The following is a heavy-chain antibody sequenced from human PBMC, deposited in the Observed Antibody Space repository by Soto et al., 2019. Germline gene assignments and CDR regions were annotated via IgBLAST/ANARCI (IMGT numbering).Heavy chain of an antibody. V-gene: IGHV2-5*02. CDR1: GFSLNTPGVS. Sequence: QITLKESGPTLVKPTQTLTLTCTFSGFSLNTPGVSVGWIRQPPGKALEWLALIYWDDDKRSSPSLKSRLTITKDTSGNQVVLTMTNMDPVDTATYYCARSPPRQVAAGDFDYWGQGTRSPSPQ. D-gene: IGHD6-13*01. CDR2: IYWDDDK. CDR3: ARSPPRQVAAGDFDY. J-gene: IGHJ4*02.